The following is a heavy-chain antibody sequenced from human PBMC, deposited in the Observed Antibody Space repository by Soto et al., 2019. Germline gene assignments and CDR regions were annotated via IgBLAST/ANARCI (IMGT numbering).Heavy chain of an antibody. CDR3: AKDRGRETPPYYYYYGMDV. V-gene: IGHV3-21*01. CDR1: GFTFSSYS. CDR2: ISSSSSYI. Sequence: GGSLRLSCAASGFTFSSYSMNWVRQAPGKGLEWVSSISSSSSYIYYADSVKGRFTISRDNAKNSLYLQMNSLRAEDTAVYYCAKDRGRETPPYYYYYGMDVWGQGTTVTVSS. J-gene: IGHJ6*02.